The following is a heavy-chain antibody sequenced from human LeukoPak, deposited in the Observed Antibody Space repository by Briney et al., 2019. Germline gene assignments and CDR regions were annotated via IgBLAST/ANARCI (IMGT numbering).Heavy chain of an antibody. V-gene: IGHV3-48*03. J-gene: IGHJ5*02. Sequence: GSLRLSCAASGFTFSSYEMNWVRQAPGKGLEWVSYISSSGSTIYYADSVKGRFTISRDNAKNSLYLQMNSLRAEDTAVYYCARDLGSFLGFDPWGQGTLVTVSS. CDR1: GFTFSSYE. CDR3: ARDLGSFLGFDP. CDR2: ISSSGSTI. D-gene: IGHD1-26*01.